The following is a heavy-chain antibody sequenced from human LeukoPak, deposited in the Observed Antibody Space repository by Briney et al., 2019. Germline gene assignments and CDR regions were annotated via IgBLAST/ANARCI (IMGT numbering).Heavy chain of an antibody. J-gene: IGHJ4*02. CDR2: ISGSGGST. CDR3: AKLPGSSGWHGFYYFDY. CDR1: GFTFSSYA. Sequence: PGGSLRLSCAASGFTFSSYAMSWVRQAPGKGLEWVSAISGSGGSTYYADCVKGRFTISRDNSKNTLYLQMNSLRAEDTAVYYCAKLPGSSGWHGFYYFDYWGQGTLVTVSS. V-gene: IGHV3-23*01. D-gene: IGHD6-19*01.